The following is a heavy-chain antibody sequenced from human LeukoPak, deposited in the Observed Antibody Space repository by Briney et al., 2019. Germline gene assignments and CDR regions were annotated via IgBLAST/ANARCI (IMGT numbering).Heavy chain of an antibody. J-gene: IGHJ4*02. D-gene: IGHD3-3*01. CDR1: GFTFSSYA. CDR2: ISGSGGST. CDR3: ARKADYDFWSGYSTLDY. V-gene: IGHV3-23*01. Sequence: GGSLRLSCAASGFTFSSYAMSWVRQAPGKGLEWVSAISGSGGSTYYADSVKGRFTISRDNSKNTLYLQMNSLRAEDTAVYYCARKADYDFWSGYSTLDYWGQGTLVTVSS.